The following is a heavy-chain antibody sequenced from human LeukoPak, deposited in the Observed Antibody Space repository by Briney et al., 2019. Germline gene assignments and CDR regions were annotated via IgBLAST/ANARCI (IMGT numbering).Heavy chain of an antibody. D-gene: IGHD3-10*01. Sequence: SETLSLTCTVSGGSISSGDYSWSWIRQPPGKGLEWIGYMYHSGSTYYNPSLKSRVTISVDRSKNQFSLKLSSVTAADTAVYYCARGDYYGSGSSLDVWGKGTTVTVSS. CDR2: MYHSGST. J-gene: IGHJ6*04. V-gene: IGHV4-30-2*01. CDR1: GGSISSGDYS. CDR3: ARGDYYGSGSSLDV.